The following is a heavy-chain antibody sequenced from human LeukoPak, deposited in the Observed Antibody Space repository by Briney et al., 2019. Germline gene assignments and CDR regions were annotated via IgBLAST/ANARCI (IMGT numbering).Heavy chain of an antibody. CDR2: IYPGDSDT. J-gene: IGHJ4*02. CDR3: ARGSGSYHTAYMN. D-gene: IGHD1-26*01. V-gene: IGHV5-51*01. Sequence: GESLKISCKGSGYSFTSCWIGWVRQMPGKGLEWMGIIYPGDSDTRYSPSFQGQVTISADKSLSTAYLQWSSLKVSDTAMYYCARGSGSYHTAYMNWGQGSPVTVSS. CDR1: GYSFTSCW.